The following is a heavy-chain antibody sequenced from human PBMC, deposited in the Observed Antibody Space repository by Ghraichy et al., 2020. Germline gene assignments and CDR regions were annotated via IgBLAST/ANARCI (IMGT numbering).Heavy chain of an antibody. CDR2: IYYSGST. V-gene: IGHV4-39*01. Sequence: SETLSLTCTVSGGSISSSSYYWGWIRQPPGKGLEWIGSIYYSGSTYYNPSLKSRVTISVDTSKNQFSLKLSSVTAADTAVYYCARLGGGYGAAAPYRWGQGTLVTVSS. D-gene: IGHD6-13*01. J-gene: IGHJ4*02. CDR3: ARLGGGYGAAAPYR. CDR1: GGSISSSSYY.